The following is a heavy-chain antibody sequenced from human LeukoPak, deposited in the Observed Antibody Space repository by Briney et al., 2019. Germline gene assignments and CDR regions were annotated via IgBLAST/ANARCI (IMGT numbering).Heavy chain of an antibody. J-gene: IGHJ4*02. CDR3: ARHDSTGFGLY. Sequence: SETLSLTCTVSGGSISSSSYYWGWIRQPPGKGLEWIGSIYYSGSTYYNPSLKSRVTISVDTSKNQFSLKLSSVTAADTAVYYCARHDSTGFGLYWGQGTLVTVSS. CDR1: GGSISSSSYY. D-gene: IGHD3-22*01. V-gene: IGHV4-39*01. CDR2: IYYSGST.